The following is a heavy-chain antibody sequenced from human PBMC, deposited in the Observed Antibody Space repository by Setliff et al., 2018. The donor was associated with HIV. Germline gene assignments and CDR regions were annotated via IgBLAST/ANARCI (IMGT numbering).Heavy chain of an antibody. D-gene: IGHD3-22*01. CDR2: INHSGST. Sequence: SETLSLTCAVYGGSFSGYYWSWIRQPPGKGLEWIGEINHSGSTNYNPSLKSRVIISVDTSKNQFSLKLSSVTAADTAVYYCARAGYHGSISYWEYFHYWGQGTLVTVSS. J-gene: IGHJ1*01. CDR3: ARAGYHGSISYWEYFHY. V-gene: IGHV4-34*01. CDR1: GGSFSGYY.